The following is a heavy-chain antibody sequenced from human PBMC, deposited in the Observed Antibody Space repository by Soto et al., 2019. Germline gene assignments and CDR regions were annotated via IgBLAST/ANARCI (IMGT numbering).Heavy chain of an antibody. CDR2: IYYSGST. V-gene: IGHV4-59*01. CDR1: GGSISSYY. J-gene: IGHJ4*02. Sequence: SETLSLTCTVSGGSISSYYWSWIRQPPGKGLEWIGYIYYSGSTNYNPSLKSRVTISVDTSKNQFSLKLSSVTAADTAVYYCARGVGSYGYDYYDSSGYYYDYWGQGTLVTVSS. D-gene: IGHD3-22*01. CDR3: ARGVGSYGYDYYDSSGYYYDY.